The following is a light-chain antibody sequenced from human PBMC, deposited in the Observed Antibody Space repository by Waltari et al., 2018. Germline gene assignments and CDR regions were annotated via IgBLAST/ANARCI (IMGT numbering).Light chain of an antibody. V-gene: IGLV1-47*01. Sequence: QSALTQPPSASGAPGQRVTISCSGGGSNIGTNFVYWYKQLPGSAPKLLMYRTDPRPSGVPDRFSGSKSGTSGSLAISGLRAEDEADYYCASWDGTLSGWLFGGGTTLTVL. CDR1: GSNIGTNF. CDR3: ASWDGTLSGWL. J-gene: IGLJ3*02. CDR2: RTD.